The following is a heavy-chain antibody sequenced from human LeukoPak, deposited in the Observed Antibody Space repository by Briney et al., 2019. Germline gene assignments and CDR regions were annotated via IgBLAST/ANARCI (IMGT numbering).Heavy chain of an antibody. V-gene: IGHV4-59*12. CDR2: IYYSGST. J-gene: IGHJ3*02. D-gene: IGHD2-21*02. Sequence: PSETLSLTCTVSGGSISSYYWSWIRQPPGKGLEWIGYIYYSGSTNYNPSLKSRVTISVDTSKNQFSLKLSSVTAADTAVYYCARGRAYCGGDCYSTEKNAFDIWGQGTMVTVSS. CDR3: ARGRAYCGGDCYSTEKNAFDI. CDR1: GGSISSYY.